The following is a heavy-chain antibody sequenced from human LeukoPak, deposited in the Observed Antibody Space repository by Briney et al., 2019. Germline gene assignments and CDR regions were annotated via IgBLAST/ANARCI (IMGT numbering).Heavy chain of an antibody. CDR1: GGSFSGYY. J-gene: IGHJ3*02. V-gene: IGHV4-34*01. D-gene: IGHD6-13*01. Sequence: SETLSLTCAVYGGSFSGYYWSWIRQPPGKGLEWIGEINHSGSTNYNPSLKSRVTISVDMSKNQFSLKLSSVTAADTAVYYCARRARHRYSSKYAFDIWGQGTMVTVSS. CDR3: ARRARHRYSSKYAFDI. CDR2: INHSGST.